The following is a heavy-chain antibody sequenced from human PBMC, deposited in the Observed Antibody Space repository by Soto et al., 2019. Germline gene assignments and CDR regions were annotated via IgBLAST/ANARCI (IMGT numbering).Heavy chain of an antibody. CDR1: GFTFSSYA. J-gene: IGHJ5*02. D-gene: IGHD3-9*01. V-gene: IGHV3-23*01. CDR2: ISGSGGST. Sequence: VGSLRLSCAASGFTFSSYAMSWVRQAPGRGLEWVSAISGSGGSTYYADSVKGRFTISRDNSKNTLYLQMNSLRAEDTAVYYCAKGTDWLSDNWFDPWGQGTRVTVSS. CDR3: AKGTDWLSDNWFDP.